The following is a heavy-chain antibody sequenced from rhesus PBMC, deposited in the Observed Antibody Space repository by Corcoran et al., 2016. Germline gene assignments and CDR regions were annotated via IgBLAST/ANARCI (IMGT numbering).Heavy chain of an antibody. CDR1: GGSISDDYY. Sequence: QVQLQESGPGLVKPSETLSLTCAVSGGSISDDYYWSWIRQPPGKGLEWIGYIYGSGGGTNYNPSPKNRVTISIDTSKNQFSLKLSSVTAADTAVYYCASPIAAVRYYFDYWGQGVLVTVSS. V-gene: IGHV4-106*01. J-gene: IGHJ4*01. CDR2: IYGSGGGT. D-gene: IGHD6-25*01. CDR3: ASPIAAVRYYFDY.